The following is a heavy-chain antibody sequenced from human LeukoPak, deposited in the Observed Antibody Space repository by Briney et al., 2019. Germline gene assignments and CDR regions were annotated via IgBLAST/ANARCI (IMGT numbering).Heavy chain of an antibody. CDR1: GFTFSSYA. Sequence: GGSLRLTCAASGFTFSSYAMHWVRQAPGKGLEWVAVIRYDGSERYYADSVKGRFTISRDDSKNTLYLQMNALRTEDTAVYYCAKRGSAWGLDYWGQGTLVTVPS. CDR2: IRYDGSER. CDR3: AKRGSAWGLDY. J-gene: IGHJ4*02. V-gene: IGHV3-30*02. D-gene: IGHD6-19*01.